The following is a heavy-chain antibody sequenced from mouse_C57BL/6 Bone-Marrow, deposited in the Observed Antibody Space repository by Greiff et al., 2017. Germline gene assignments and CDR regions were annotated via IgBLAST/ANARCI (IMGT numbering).Heavy chain of an antibody. V-gene: IGHV1-15*01. CDR3: TRIDAPTGTYYFDY. J-gene: IGHJ2*01. CDR1: GYTFTDYE. CDR2: IDPETGGT. D-gene: IGHD4-1*02. Sequence: QVQLKQSGAELVRPGASVTLSCKASGYTFTDYEMHWVKQTPVHGLEWIGAIDPETGGTAYNQKFKGKAILTADKSSRTAYMELRRLTSEDSAVYYCTRIDAPTGTYYFDYWGQGTTLTVSS.